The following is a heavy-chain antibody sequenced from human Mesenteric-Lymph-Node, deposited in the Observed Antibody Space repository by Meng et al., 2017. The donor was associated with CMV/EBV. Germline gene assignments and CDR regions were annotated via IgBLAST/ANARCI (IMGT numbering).Heavy chain of an antibody. J-gene: IGHJ6*02. CDR3: AKDFEFSSSFYYYGMDV. V-gene: IGHV3-30*02. Sequence: GESLKISCAASGFSFNNYGMHWVRQAPGKGLEWVALIRYDGSNKYYADSVKGRFTISRDNSKNTLYLQMNSLRAEDTDVYFCAKDFEFSSSFYYYGMDVWGQGTTVTSP. D-gene: IGHD6-6*01. CDR2: IRYDGSNK. CDR1: GFSFNNYG.